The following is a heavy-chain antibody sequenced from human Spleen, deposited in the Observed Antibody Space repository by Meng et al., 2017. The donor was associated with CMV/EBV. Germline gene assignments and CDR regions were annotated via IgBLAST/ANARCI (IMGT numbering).Heavy chain of an antibody. J-gene: IGHJ4*02. CDR1: GFTFSSYA. CDR2: VGGSGRTI. D-gene: IGHD6-19*01. V-gene: IGHV3-23*01. CDR3: ANWGITVAGSHTY. Sequence: GGSLRLSCTTSGFTFSSYAMSWVRQAPGKGLEWVSSVGGSGRTIYYADSVKGRFTISRDNSKDTLFLQMDSLRAEDTAVYYCANWGITVAGSHTYWGQGTLVTVSS.